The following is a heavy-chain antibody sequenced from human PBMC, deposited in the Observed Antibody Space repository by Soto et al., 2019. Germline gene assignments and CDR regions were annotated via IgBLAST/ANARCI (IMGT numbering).Heavy chain of an antibody. CDR3: ARDPTNDPAYGPFDY. D-gene: IGHD4-17*01. CDR1: GFTFSSYG. V-gene: IGHV3-33*01. CDR2: IWYDGSNK. Sequence: GGSLRLSCAASGFTFSSYGMHWVRQAPGKGLEWVAVIWYDGSNKYYADSVKGRFTISRDNSKNTLYLQMNSLRAEDTAVYYCARDPTNDPAYGPFDYWGQGTLVTVSS. J-gene: IGHJ4*02.